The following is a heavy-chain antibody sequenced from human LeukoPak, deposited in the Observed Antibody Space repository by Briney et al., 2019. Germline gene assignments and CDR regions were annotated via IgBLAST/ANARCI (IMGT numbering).Heavy chain of an antibody. CDR1: GFTVSSNY. CDR2: IYSGGST. CDR3: AREGGFGGIYYFDY. Sequence: GGSLRLSCAASGFTVSSNYMSWVRQAPGKGLEWVSVIYSGGSTYYADSVKGRFTISRDNSKNTLYLQMNSLRAEDTAVYYCAREGGFGGIYYFDYWGQGTLVTVSS. V-gene: IGHV3-53*01. D-gene: IGHD3-10*01. J-gene: IGHJ4*02.